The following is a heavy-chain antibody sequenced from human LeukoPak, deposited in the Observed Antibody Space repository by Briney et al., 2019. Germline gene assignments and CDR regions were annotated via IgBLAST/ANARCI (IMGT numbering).Heavy chain of an antibody. CDR2: IYTSGST. CDR1: GGSISSYY. Sequence: SETLPLTCTVSGGSISSYYWSWIRQPAGKGREWIGRIYTSGSTNYNPSLKSRVTMSVDTSKNQFSLKLSSVTAADTAVYYCAREMCSSTSCYTGVGGYFQHWGQGTLVTVSS. CDR3: AREMCSSTSCYTGVGGYFQH. D-gene: IGHD2-2*02. V-gene: IGHV4-4*07. J-gene: IGHJ1*01.